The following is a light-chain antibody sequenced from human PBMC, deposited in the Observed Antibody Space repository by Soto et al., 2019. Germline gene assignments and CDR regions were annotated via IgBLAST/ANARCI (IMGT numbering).Light chain of an antibody. CDR3: SSHAGNFVV. J-gene: IGLJ2*01. V-gene: IGLV2-8*01. Sequence: QSVLTQPPSASGSPGQSVSISCTGASSDVGSYNSVSWYQQFPGKAPKLIIYEVTNRPAGVPDRFSGSKSANTASLTVSGLQAEDEADYFCSSHAGNFVVFGAGTKLTVL. CDR2: EVT. CDR1: SSDVGSYNS.